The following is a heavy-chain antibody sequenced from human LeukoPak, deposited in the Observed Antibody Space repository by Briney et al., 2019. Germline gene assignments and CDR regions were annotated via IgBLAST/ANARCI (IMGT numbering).Heavy chain of an antibody. CDR3: AKDSWYYGSGSTSAIDY. J-gene: IGHJ4*02. Sequence: GGSLRLSCAASGFTISDYTMHWVRQAPGKGLEWVSAISGSGGSTYYADSVKGRFTISRDNSKNTLYLQMNSLRAEDTAVYYRAKDSWYYGSGSTSAIDYWGQGTLVTVSS. D-gene: IGHD3-10*01. CDR1: GFTISDYT. CDR2: ISGSGGST. V-gene: IGHV3-23*01.